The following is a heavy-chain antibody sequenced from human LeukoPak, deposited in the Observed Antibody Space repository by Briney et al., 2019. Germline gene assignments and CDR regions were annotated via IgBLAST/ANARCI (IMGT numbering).Heavy chain of an antibody. D-gene: IGHD3-9*01. J-gene: IGHJ5*02. CDR1: GFTLSSYA. CDR2: ISGSGGST. CDR3: AKDEGDILTGGFDP. Sequence: PGGSLRLSCAASGFTLSSYAMSWVRQAPGKGLEWVSAISGSGGSTYYADSVKGRLTISRDNSKNTLYLQMNSLRAEDTAVYYCAKDEGDILTGGFDPWGQGTLVIVSS. V-gene: IGHV3-23*01.